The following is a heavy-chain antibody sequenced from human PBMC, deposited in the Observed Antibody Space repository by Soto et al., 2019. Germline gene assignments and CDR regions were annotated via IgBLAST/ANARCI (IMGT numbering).Heavy chain of an antibody. J-gene: IGHJ4*02. D-gene: IGHD3-22*01. V-gene: IGHV3-48*03. CDR2: TDRSGRNK. CDR1: GFTFSTYE. Sequence: GGSLRLSCVASGFTFSTYEMNWVRQAPGKGLEWVSYTDRSGRNKYYADSVKGRFTISRDSAKDSLYLQMHSLRAEDTAVYYCARDNTYYDSSDYFDYWGQGTPVTVSS. CDR3: ARDNTYYDSSDYFDY.